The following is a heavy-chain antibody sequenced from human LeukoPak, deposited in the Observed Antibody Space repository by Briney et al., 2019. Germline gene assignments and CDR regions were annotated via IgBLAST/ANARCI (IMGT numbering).Heavy chain of an antibody. Sequence: SETLSLTCTVSGGSISPYFWSWIRQPPGKGLEYIGYIYYSGSTNCNPSLESRVTMSVDTSKNQFSLKLNSVTAADTAVYYCARHGKQPYHFDYWGQGTQVTVSS. V-gene: IGHV4-59*08. J-gene: IGHJ4*02. D-gene: IGHD6-13*01. CDR2: IYYSGST. CDR1: GGSISPYF. CDR3: ARHGKQPYHFDY.